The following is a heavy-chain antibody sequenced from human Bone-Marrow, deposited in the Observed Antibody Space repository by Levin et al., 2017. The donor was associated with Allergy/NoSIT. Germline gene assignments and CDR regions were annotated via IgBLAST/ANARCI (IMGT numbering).Heavy chain of an antibody. Sequence: GGSLRLSCAASGFTFSSYAMSWVRQAPGKGLEWVSSISGSGTITHYAESVKGRFTISRDISKNMLHLQMNSLRAEDTAIYFCAKEGLAVAGYYFASWGQGPLVTVSS. J-gene: IGHJ4*02. V-gene: IGHV3-23*01. CDR3: AKEGLAVAGYYFAS. D-gene: IGHD6-19*01. CDR2: ISGSGTIT. CDR1: GFTFSSYA.